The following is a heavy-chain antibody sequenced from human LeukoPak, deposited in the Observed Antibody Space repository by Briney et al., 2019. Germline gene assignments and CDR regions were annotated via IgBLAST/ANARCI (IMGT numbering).Heavy chain of an antibody. V-gene: IGHV3-21*01. J-gene: IGHJ3*02. Sequence: GGSLRLSCAASGFTFSSHNMNWVRQAPMKGLEWVSSIGTDGSYIYYADSVQGRFTISRDNAKNSLYLQMNSLTAEDTAVYYCARKMKTGDRVGTFDIWGQGTMVAVSS. D-gene: IGHD1-1*01. CDR3: ARKMKTGDRVGTFDI. CDR2: IGTDGSYI. CDR1: GFTFSSHN.